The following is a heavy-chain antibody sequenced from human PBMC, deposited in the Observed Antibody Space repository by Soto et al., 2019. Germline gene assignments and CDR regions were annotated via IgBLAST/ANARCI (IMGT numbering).Heavy chain of an antibody. J-gene: IGHJ4*02. D-gene: IGHD3-16*01. Sequence: SETLSLTCTVSGGSISSSGYYWGWIRQPPGKGLEWIGSIYYSGTTYYNPSLKSRVTISVDTSKNQFSLKLSSVTAEDTAIYYCAKGRAASDYVCDSWGQGTLVTVSS. V-gene: IGHV4-39*07. CDR2: IYYSGTT. CDR3: AKGRAASDYVCDS. CDR1: GGSISSSGYY.